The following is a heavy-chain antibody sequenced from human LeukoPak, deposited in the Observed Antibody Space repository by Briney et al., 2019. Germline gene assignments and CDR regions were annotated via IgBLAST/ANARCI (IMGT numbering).Heavy chain of an antibody. CDR3: ARGDKDWENYNGMDV. CDR1: GFTFSTYS. Sequence: PGGSLRLSCAASGFTFSTYSMNWVRQAPGKGLEWISSISSDSNYIFYADSLKGRFTISRDNAEKSLYLHMNSLTAEDTAVYYCARGDKDWENYNGMDVWGQGTTVTVSS. D-gene: IGHD1-26*01. V-gene: IGHV3-21*01. CDR2: ISSDSNYI. J-gene: IGHJ6*02.